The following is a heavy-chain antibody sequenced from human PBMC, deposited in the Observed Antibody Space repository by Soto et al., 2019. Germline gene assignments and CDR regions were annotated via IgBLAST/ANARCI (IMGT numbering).Heavy chain of an antibody. Sequence: PGGSLRLSCAASGFTFSSYEMNWVRQAPGKGLEWLSYISGSGTIILYADSVKGRFTISRDNAKNSLYLQMNSLRVEDTAVYYCARDWDFWTDSYRSDAFDLWGQGTMVTVSS. D-gene: IGHD3-3*01. CDR1: GFTFSSYE. CDR3: ARDWDFWTDSYRSDAFDL. CDR2: ISGSGTII. J-gene: IGHJ3*01. V-gene: IGHV3-48*03.